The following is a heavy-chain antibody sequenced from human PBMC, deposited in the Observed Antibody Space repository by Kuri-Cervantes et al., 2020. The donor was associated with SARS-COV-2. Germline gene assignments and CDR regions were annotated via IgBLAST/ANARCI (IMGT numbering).Heavy chain of an antibody. D-gene: IGHD6-6*01. V-gene: IGHV4-61*01. Sequence: SETLSLTCTVTGDSVNSINYYWTWIRQPPGKGLEWIGYIYYNGDTNYNPPLKSRVTISVDRSKNQFSLKLSSVTAADTAVYYCARERRVYSSSRGAYYYYYMDVWGKGTTGTVSS. CDR3: ARERRVYSSSRGAYYYYYMDV. J-gene: IGHJ6*03. CDR1: GDSVNSINYY. CDR2: IYYNGDT.